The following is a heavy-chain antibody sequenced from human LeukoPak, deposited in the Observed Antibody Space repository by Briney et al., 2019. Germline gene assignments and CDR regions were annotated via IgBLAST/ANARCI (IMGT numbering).Heavy chain of an antibody. Sequence: PSETLSLTCAVYGGSFSGYYWSWIRQPPGKGLEWIGEINHSGSTNYNPSLKSRVTISVDTSKNQFSLKLSSVTAADTAVYYCARLSRYSSGWHFRYYYYYYMDVWGKGTTVTISS. CDR2: INHSGST. D-gene: IGHD6-19*01. J-gene: IGHJ6*03. CDR1: GGSFSGYY. CDR3: ARLSRYSSGWHFRYYYYYYMDV. V-gene: IGHV4-34*01.